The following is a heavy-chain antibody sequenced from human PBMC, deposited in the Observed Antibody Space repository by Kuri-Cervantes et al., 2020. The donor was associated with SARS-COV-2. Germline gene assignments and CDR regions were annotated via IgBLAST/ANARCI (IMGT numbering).Heavy chain of an antibody. Sequence: GGSLRLSCAASGFTFSDYSMTWVRQAPGKGLVWVSRINSDGSSTSYADSVKGRFTISRDNAKNTLYLQMNSLRAEDTAVYYCARVHSSGWYGYYYYGMDVWGQGTTVTVSS. J-gene: IGHJ6*02. CDR3: ARVHSSGWYGYYYYGMDV. CDR2: INSDGSST. V-gene: IGHV3-74*01. CDR1: GFTFSDYS. D-gene: IGHD6-19*01.